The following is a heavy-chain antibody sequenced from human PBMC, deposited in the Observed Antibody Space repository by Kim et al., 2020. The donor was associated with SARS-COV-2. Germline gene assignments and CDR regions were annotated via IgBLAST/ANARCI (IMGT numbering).Heavy chain of an antibody. V-gene: IGHV3-7*01. CDR1: GFTLSSSW. J-gene: IGHJ4*02. CDR2: ITEDGSEK. D-gene: IGHD1-26*01. CDR3: TRVSRSEGGDY. Sequence: GGSLRLSCAASGFTLSSSWMNWVRQAPGKGLEWVATITEDGSEKYYVDSVKGRFTISRDNAKNSLFLQMNSLRVEDTAVYYCTRVSRSEGGDYWGEGTLVTLPT.